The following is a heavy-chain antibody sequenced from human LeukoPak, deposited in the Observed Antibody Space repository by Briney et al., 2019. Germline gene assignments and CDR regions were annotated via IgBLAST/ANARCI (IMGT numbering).Heavy chain of an antibody. V-gene: IGHV3-23*01. CDR2: ISGSGGST. CDR3: AKHAGTTRLTKEF. D-gene: IGHD1-7*01. Sequence: GGYLRLSCAAAGFTFNSCAMSWVRQAPGKGLEWVSVISGSGGSTYYADSVKGRFTISRDNSKSTLYLQMNSLRAEDTAVYYCAKHAGTTRLTKEFWGQGTLVTVSS. CDR1: GFTFNSCA. J-gene: IGHJ4*01.